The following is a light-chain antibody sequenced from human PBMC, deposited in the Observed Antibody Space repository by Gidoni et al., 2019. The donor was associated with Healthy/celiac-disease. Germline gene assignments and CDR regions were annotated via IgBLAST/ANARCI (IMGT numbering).Light chain of an antibody. V-gene: IGKV3-15*01. Sequence: EIVMTQSPVTLSVSPGERVTLSCRASQSVSSNLAWYQQKPGQAPRLLIYGAFTRATGIPARFSGDGSGTEFTLTISSLQSEDFAVYYCQQYNYWLTFGGXTKVEIK. CDR2: GAF. J-gene: IGKJ4*01. CDR3: QQYNYWLT. CDR1: QSVSSN.